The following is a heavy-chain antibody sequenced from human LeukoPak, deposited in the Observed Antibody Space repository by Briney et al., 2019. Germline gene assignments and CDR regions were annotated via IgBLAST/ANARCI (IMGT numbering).Heavy chain of an antibody. CDR1: GYSISSGYY. CDR2: IYHSGST. D-gene: IGHD6-6*01. V-gene: IGHV4-38-2*01. Sequence: PSETLSLTCAVSGYSISSGYYWGWIRQPPGKGLEWIGSIYHSGSTYYNPSLKSRVTISVDTSKNQFSLKLSSVTAADTAVYYCARHVSIAARLVDCWGQGTLVTVSS. CDR3: ARHVSIAARLVDC. J-gene: IGHJ4*02.